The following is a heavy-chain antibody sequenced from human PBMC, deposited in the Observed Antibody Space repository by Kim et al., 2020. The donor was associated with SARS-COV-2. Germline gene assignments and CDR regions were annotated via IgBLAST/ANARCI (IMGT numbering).Heavy chain of an antibody. D-gene: IGHD4-17*01. Sequence: GGTADNAAPVEGRFTISRDDSKNMLYLQMTSLKTEDTAVYYCTTAGLGVWGQGTMVTVSS. CDR2: GGTA. J-gene: IGHJ3*01. V-gene: IGHV3-15*01. CDR3: TTAGLGV.